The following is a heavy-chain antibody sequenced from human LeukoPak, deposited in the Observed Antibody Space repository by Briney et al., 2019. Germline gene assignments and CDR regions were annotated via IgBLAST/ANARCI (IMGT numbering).Heavy chain of an antibody. CDR1: GGSISSGGYY. CDR2: IYYSGST. V-gene: IGHV4-31*03. Sequence: SETLSLTCTVSGGSISSGGYYWSWIRQHPGKGLEWIGYIYYSGSTYYNPSLKSRVTISVDTSKNQFSLKLSSVTAADTAVYYCARLTIFGVVPNWYDPWGQGTLVTVSS. CDR3: ARLTIFGVVPNWYDP. D-gene: IGHD3-3*01. J-gene: IGHJ5*02.